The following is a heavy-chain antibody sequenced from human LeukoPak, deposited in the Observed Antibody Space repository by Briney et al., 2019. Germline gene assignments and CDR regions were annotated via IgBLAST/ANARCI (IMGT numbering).Heavy chain of an antibody. J-gene: IGHJ4*02. CDR3: AKDFRIGYSAHFDY. D-gene: IGHD2-21*01. Sequence: GGSLRLSCAASGFTFTSYSMNWVRQAPGKGLEWVSTISGGGGSTYYADSVKGRFTISRDNSKNTLYLQMDSLRGEDTAVYYCAKDFRIGYSAHFDYWGQGALVTVSS. CDR2: ISGGGGST. CDR1: GFTFTSYS. V-gene: IGHV3-23*01.